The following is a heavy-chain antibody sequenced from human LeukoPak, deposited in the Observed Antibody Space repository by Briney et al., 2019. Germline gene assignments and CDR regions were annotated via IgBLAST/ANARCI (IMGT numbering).Heavy chain of an antibody. CDR3: ARDQGYSYGPPFGY. CDR2: INPNSGGT. D-gene: IGHD5-18*01. J-gene: IGHJ4*02. V-gene: IGHV1-2*06. CDR1: GYTFTGYY. Sequence: GASVKVSCKASGYTFTGYYIHWVRQAPGQGLEWMGRINPNSGGTNYAQKLQGRVTMTTDTSTSTAYMELRSLRSDDTAVYYCARDQGYSYGPPFGYWGQGTLVTVSS.